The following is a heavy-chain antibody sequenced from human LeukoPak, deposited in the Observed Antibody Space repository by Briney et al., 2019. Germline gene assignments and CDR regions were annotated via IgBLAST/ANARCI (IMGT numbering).Heavy chain of an antibody. CDR2: IYSGGST. Sequence: PGGSLRLSCAASGFTFSSNYMSWVRQAPGKGLEWVAVIYSGGSTYYADSVKGRFTISRDNSKNKLYLQMNSLRAEDTAVYYCAGNHMRYALAFDYWGQGTLVTVSS. CDR1: GFTFSSNY. D-gene: IGHD3-16*01. V-gene: IGHV3-53*01. CDR3: AGNHMRYALAFDY. J-gene: IGHJ4*02.